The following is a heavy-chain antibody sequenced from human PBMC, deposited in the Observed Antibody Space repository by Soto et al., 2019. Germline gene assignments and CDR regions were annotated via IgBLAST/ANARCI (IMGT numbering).Heavy chain of an antibody. D-gene: IGHD6-6*01. CDR1: GYSFISYW. V-gene: IGHV5-51*01. Sequence: GESLKISCQGSGYSFISYWIGWVRQTPGKGLEWMGIIYPGDSDTRYSPSFQGQVTISADKSISTAYLQWSSLKASDTAMYYCERHALHRTSLYGMDVCGQGPKVTVSS. J-gene: IGHJ6*02. CDR3: ERHALHRTSLYGMDV. CDR2: IYPGDSDT.